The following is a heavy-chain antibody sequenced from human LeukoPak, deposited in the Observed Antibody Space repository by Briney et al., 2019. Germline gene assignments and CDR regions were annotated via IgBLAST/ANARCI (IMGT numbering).Heavy chain of an antibody. J-gene: IGHJ6*04. V-gene: IGHV1-18*01. Sequence: ASVKVSCKXSGFPFTNYAFNWVRQAPGQGLEWMGWISAYNGRTNFAWKFQGRVTLTTETSTTTAYMELRNLRSDDTAVYYCARAWDYGASRGKMDVWGKGTTVSVPS. D-gene: IGHD4-17*01. CDR3: ARAWDYGASRGKMDV. CDR1: GFPFTNYA. CDR2: ISAYNGRT.